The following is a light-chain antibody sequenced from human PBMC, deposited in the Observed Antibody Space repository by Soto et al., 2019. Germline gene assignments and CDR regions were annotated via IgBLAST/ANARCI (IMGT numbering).Light chain of an antibody. CDR3: SSNGGANNCYV. CDR1: SSDVGAYNY. J-gene: IGLJ1*01. V-gene: IGLV2-8*01. Sequence: QSALSQPPSASGSPGQSVTISCTGTSSDVGAYNYVSWYQQHPGKVPKLIIYEVTKRPSGVPDRFSASKSGNTASLTVSGLQAEDEADYYWSSNGGANNCYVFGDGTKVTVL. CDR2: EVT.